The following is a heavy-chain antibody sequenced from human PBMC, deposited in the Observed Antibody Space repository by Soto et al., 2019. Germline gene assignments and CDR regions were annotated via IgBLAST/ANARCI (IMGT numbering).Heavy chain of an antibody. CDR2: MNPNTGNT. CDR3: ARRKERSGPYYLDS. Sequence: QVQLVQSGAEVKKPGASVRVSCQASGYTFISFDINWVRQATGQGLEWMGWMNPNTGNTGYEQKFQGRVTMTRNTSIGTAYMELSSLTSGDTAVYYCARRKERSGPYYLDSWGQGTLVTVSS. D-gene: IGHD6-25*01. J-gene: IGHJ4*02. CDR1: GYTFISFD. V-gene: IGHV1-8*01.